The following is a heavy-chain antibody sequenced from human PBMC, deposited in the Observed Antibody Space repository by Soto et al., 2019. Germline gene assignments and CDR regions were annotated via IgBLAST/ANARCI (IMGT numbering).Heavy chain of an antibody. CDR1: GYTFTSYG. CDR3: ARETPVLLWFGPMDYCYGMDV. Sequence: QVQLVQSGAEVKKPGASVKVSCKASGYTFTSYGISWVRQAPGQGLEWMGWISAYNGNTNYAQKLQGRVTMTTDTSTSTAYMELRNLRSDDTAVYYCARETPVLLWFGPMDYCYGMDVWGQGTTVTVSS. J-gene: IGHJ6*02. V-gene: IGHV1-18*01. CDR2: ISAYNGNT. D-gene: IGHD3-10*01.